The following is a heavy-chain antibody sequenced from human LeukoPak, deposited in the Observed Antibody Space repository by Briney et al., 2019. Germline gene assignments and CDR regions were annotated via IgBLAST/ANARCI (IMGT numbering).Heavy chain of an antibody. CDR1: GFTFSSYS. CDR2: ISSGSSNK. V-gene: IGHV3-48*01. D-gene: IGHD1-26*01. CDR3: ARDIVVTSVRLYDH. Sequence: GGSLRLSCAASGFTFSSYSMNWVRQTPEKGLEWVSYISSGSSNKYYADSVKGRFTISRDNSRSTMYLEMNSLRVEDTAMYYCARDIVVTSVRLYDHWGQGTLVTVSS. J-gene: IGHJ4*02.